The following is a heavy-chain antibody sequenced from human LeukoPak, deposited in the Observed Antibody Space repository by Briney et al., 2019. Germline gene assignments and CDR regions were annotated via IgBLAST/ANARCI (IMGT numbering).Heavy chain of an antibody. J-gene: IGHJ3*02. CDR2: ISTYNGNT. CDR1: GYTFTSYG. V-gene: IGHV1-18*01. CDR3: ARDRLSEAAFDI. D-gene: IGHD2/OR15-2a*01. Sequence: ASVKVSCKASGYTFTSYGISWVRQAPGQGLEGMGWISTYNGNTNYAQKLQGRVTMTTDTSTSTAYMELRSLRSDDTAVYYCARDRLSEAAFDIWGQGTMVTVSS.